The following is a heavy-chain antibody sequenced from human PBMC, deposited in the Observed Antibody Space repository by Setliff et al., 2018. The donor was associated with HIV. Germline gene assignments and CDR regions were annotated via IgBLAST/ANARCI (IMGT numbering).Heavy chain of an antibody. CDR1: GFTFSSYA. D-gene: IGHD6-19*01. CDR3: AKGASSGWIHWYFDL. CDR2: ISGGGGNT. J-gene: IGHJ2*01. V-gene: IGHV3-23*01. Sequence: GGSLRLSCAASGFTFSSYAMTWVRQAPGKGLEWVSGISGGGGNTYYADSVKGRFTISRDNSKNTLYLQMNSLRAEDTAVYYCAKGASSGWIHWYFDLWGRGTLVTVSS.